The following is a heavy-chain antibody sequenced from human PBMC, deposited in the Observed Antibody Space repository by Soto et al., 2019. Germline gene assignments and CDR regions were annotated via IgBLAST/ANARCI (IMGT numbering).Heavy chain of an antibody. J-gene: IGHJ4*02. CDR3: ARERMSRYSFDY. CDR1: GYTFTSYR. V-gene: IGHV1-18*01. Sequence: SPVKISCKASGYTFTSYRISWVRQAPGQGLEWMRWISAYNGNTNYAQKLQGRVTMTTDTSTSTAYMELRSLRSDDTSVYYCARERMSRYSFDYWGQAPLITSPQ. CDR2: ISAYNGNT.